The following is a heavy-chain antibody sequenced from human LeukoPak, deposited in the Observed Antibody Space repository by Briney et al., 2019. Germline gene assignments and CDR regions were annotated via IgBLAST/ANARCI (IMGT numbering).Heavy chain of an antibody. CDR3: ARGPGEGGSSGYYYGKPEDPAEYYFDY. CDR2: INPSGGST. Sequence: ASVKVSCKASGYTFTSYYMHWVRQAPGQGLEWMGIINPSGGSTSYAQKFQGRVTMTRDMSTSTVYMELSSLRSEDTAVYYCARGPGEGGSSGYYYGKPEDPAEYYFDYWGQGTLVTVS. D-gene: IGHD3-22*01. V-gene: IGHV1-46*01. J-gene: IGHJ4*02. CDR1: GYTFTSYY.